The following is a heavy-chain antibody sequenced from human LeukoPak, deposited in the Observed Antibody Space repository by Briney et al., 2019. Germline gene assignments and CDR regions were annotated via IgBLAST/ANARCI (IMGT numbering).Heavy chain of an antibody. CDR3: ARVRVGIQLWFDY. Sequence: SETLSLTCTVSGGSISSYYWSWIRQPPGKGLEWIGYIYYSGSTNYNPSLKSRVTISVDTSKNQFSLKLSSVTAADTAVYYCARVRVGIQLWFDYWGQGTLVTVSS. J-gene: IGHJ4*02. V-gene: IGHV4-59*01. CDR2: IYYSGST. D-gene: IGHD5-18*01. CDR1: GGSISSYY.